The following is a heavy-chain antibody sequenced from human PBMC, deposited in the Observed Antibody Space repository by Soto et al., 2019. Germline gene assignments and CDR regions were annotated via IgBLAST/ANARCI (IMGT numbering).Heavy chain of an antibody. CDR1: GYTFTNYD. V-gene: IGHV1-8*01. J-gene: IGHJ4*02. CDR3: ARLSSSWYLGTDY. CDR2: MTPNSGNT. Sequence: VASVKVSCKASGYTFTNYDINWVRQATGQGLEWMGSMTPNSGNTAYAQKFQGRVTMTRNTSLSTAYMELNSLRSEDTAVYYCARLSSSWYLGTDYWGQGTLVTVSS. D-gene: IGHD6-13*01.